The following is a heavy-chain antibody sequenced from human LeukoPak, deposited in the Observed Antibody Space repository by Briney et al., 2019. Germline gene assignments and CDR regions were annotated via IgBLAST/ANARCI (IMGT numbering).Heavy chain of an antibody. V-gene: IGHV3-7*01. CDR1: GFTFSDYW. J-gene: IGHJ4*02. D-gene: IGHD3-10*01. CDR2: IKQDGSEK. Sequence: PVGSLRLSCAASGFTFSDYWMVWVRQAPGKGLGWVATIKQDGSEKYYVGSVKGRFTISRDNAKNSLYLEMNSLRAEDTAVYYCARDSVGAPDRWGQGTLVTVSS. CDR3: ARDSVGAPDR.